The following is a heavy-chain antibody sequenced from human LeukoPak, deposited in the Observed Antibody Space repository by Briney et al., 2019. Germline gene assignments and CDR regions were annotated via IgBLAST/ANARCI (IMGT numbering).Heavy chain of an antibody. CDR1: GFTFDDYA. V-gene: IGHV3-21*01. D-gene: IGHD6-19*01. J-gene: IGHJ4*02. CDR2: ISSSSSYI. Sequence: GGSLRLSCAASGFTFDDYAMHWVRQAPGKGLEWVSSISSSSSYIYYADSVKGRFTISRDNAKNSLYLQMNSLRAEDTAVYYCASYSSGWSYYFDYWGQGTLVTVSS. CDR3: ASYSSGWSYYFDY.